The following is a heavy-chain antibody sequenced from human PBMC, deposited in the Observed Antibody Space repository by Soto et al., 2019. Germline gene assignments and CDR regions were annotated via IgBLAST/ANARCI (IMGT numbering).Heavy chain of an antibody. CDR2: ISGSGGST. Sequence: PGGSLRLSCAASGFTFSSYAMSWVRQAPGKGLEWVSAISGSGGSTYYADSVKGRFTISRDNSKNTLYLQMNSLRAEDTAVYYCAKGPPVYYDFWSGYYQPYYYYGMDVWGQGTTVTVSS. CDR1: GFTFSSYA. CDR3: AKGPPVYYDFWSGYYQPYYYYGMDV. D-gene: IGHD3-3*01. V-gene: IGHV3-23*01. J-gene: IGHJ6*02.